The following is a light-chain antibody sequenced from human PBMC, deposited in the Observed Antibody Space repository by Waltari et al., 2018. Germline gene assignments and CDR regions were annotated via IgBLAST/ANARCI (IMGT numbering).Light chain of an antibody. J-gene: IGLJ2*01. CDR3: YSAADNSLV. Sequence: SYELTQPSSVSVSPGQTARITCSGDVLAKQSARWFQQKPGQAPLVVIYKDSERPSGIPGRFSGSSSGTTVTLTVSGAQVDDEADYYCYSAADNSLVFGGGTKLTVL. V-gene: IGLV3-27*01. CDR1: VLAKQS. CDR2: KDS.